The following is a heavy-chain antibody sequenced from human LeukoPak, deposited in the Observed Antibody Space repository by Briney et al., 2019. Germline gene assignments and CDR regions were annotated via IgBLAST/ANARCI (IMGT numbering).Heavy chain of an antibody. J-gene: IGHJ2*01. D-gene: IGHD3-16*02. Sequence: PGGSLRLSCAVSGFIFSNYAMNWVRQAPEKGLEWVSTIHGGGDVTYYADSVKGRFTISRDNSRNTMYLQMNSLRAEDTAVYYCAKALSSSFYYFDLGGRGTLATVSS. CDR3: AKALSSSFYYFDL. CDR2: IHGGGDVT. CDR1: GFIFSNYA. V-gene: IGHV3-23*01.